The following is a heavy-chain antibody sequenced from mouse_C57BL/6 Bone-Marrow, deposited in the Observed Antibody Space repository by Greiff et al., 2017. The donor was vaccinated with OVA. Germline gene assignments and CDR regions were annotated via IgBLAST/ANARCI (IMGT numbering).Heavy chain of an antibody. CDR2: IDPENGDT. Sequence: VQLQQSGAELVRPGASVKLSCTASGFTIKDDYMHWVKQRPEQGLEWIGWIDPENGDTEYASKFQGKATITADTSSNTAYLQLSSLTSEDTSVYYCTTVSDVWWCAYWCQGTRVTVSA. V-gene: IGHV14-4*01. J-gene: IGHJ3*01. D-gene: IGHD2-10*02. CDR3: TTVSDVWWCAY. CDR1: GFTIKDDY.